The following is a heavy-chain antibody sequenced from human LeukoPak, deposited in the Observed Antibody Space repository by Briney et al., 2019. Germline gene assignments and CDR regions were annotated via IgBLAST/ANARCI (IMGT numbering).Heavy chain of an antibody. CDR2: IYYSGSR. D-gene: IGHD6-13*01. V-gene: IGHV4-31*03. CDR3: ARDSSSWYYFDY. J-gene: IGHJ4*02. Sequence: SETLSLTCTVSGGSINSADYYWSWIRQHPGKGLEWIGYIYYSGSRYYNPSLKSRVSISIDTSKNQFSLKLSSVTAADTAVYYCARDSSSWYYFDYWGQGTLVTVSS. CDR1: GGSINSADYY.